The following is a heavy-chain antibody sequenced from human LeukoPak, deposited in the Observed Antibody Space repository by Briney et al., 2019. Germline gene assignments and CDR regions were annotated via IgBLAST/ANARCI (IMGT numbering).Heavy chain of an antibody. CDR2: SRNKANRYTT. CDR3: ASSPTLYGSGGYGRGAFDL. D-gene: IGHD3-10*01. J-gene: IGHJ3*01. CDR1: GLTFSDHY. V-gene: IGHV3-72*01. Sequence: PGGSLRLSCAASGLTFSDHYMDWVRQAPGKGLEWVARSRNKANRYTTEYAASVKGRFTISRDDSKNSLYLQMNSLKTEDTAVYYCASSPTLYGSGGYGRGAFDLWGQGTMVTVSS.